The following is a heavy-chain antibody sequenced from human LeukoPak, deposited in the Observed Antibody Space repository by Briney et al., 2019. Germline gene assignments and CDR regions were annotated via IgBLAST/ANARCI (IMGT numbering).Heavy chain of an antibody. D-gene: IGHD3-22*01. J-gene: IGHJ3*02. V-gene: IGHV4-39*01. CDR3: ARAYYYASSAFDI. Sequence: SETLSLTCTDSGGSISSNTYYWDWIRQPPGKGLECIGSIYYGGSTYYNPSLKSRVIISVDTSKNQFSLKLSSVTAADTAVYYCARAYYYASSAFDIWGQGTMVTVSS. CDR2: IYYGGST. CDR1: GGSISSNTYY.